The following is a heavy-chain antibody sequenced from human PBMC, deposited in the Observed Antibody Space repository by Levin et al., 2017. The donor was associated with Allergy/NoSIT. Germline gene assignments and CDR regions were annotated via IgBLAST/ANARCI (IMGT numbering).Heavy chain of an antibody. CDR2: INPNSGGT. Sequence: GESLKISCKASGYTFTGYYIHYVRQAPGQGLEWLGWINPNSGGTNYAQNFQGRVTMTRDTSINTAYMELSGLRSDDTAVYYCARDIGSGWRGIDYWGQGTLVTVSS. CDR1: GYTFTGYY. J-gene: IGHJ4*02. V-gene: IGHV1-2*02. CDR3: ARDIGSGWRGIDY. D-gene: IGHD6-25*01.